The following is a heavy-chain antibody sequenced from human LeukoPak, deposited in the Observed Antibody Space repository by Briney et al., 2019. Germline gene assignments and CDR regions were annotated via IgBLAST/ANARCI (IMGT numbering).Heavy chain of an antibody. Sequence: SETLSLTCAVYGGSFSDYYWNWIRQPPGKGLEWIGEINHSGSTNYNPSLKSRVTISVDTSKNQFSLKLSPVTAADTAVYYCARESPGDYWGQGTLVTVSS. J-gene: IGHJ4*02. CDR1: GGSFSDYY. CDR3: ARESPGDY. V-gene: IGHV4-34*01. CDR2: INHSGST.